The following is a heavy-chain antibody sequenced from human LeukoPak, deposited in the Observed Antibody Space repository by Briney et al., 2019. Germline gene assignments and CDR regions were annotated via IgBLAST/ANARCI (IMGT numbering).Heavy chain of an antibody. CDR1: GGTFSSYT. CDR2: IIPFFGSA. CDR3: ATPQTGTTTTGEYYFDS. Sequence: GASVKVSCKASGGTFSSYTIAWVRQAPGQGLEWLGGIIPFFGSANYAQKFQGRVTITADESTSTAFMELSSLRSEDTAVYYCATPQTGTTTTGEYYFDSWGQGTLVTVSS. D-gene: IGHD1-14*01. J-gene: IGHJ4*02. V-gene: IGHV1-69*13.